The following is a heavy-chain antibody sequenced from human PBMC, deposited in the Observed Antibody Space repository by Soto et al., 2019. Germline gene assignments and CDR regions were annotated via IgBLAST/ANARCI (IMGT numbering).Heavy chain of an antibody. CDR1: GYTYTSNG. J-gene: IGHJ4*02. Sequence: GASVKVSCKDSGYTYTSNGISWVRQANGQGLEWMGWISAYNGNTNYAQKLQGRVTMTTDTSTSTAYMELRSLRSDDTAVYYCARDPVGDIVVVPAANRYLDYWGQGTLVTVSS. D-gene: IGHD2-2*01. CDR2: ISAYNGNT. CDR3: ARDPVGDIVVVPAANRYLDY. V-gene: IGHV1-18*01.